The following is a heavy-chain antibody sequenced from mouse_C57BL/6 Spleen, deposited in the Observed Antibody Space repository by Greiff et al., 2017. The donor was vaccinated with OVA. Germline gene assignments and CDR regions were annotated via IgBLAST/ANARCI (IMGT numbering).Heavy chain of an antibody. CDR2: IDPNSGGT. V-gene: IGHV1-72*01. Sequence: QVQLKQPGAELVKPGASVKLSCKASGYTFTSYWMHWVKQRPGRGLEWIGRIDPNSGGTKYNEKFKSKATLTVDKPSSTAYMQLSSLTSEDSAVYYCARRDYDYLFDYWGQGTTLTVSS. J-gene: IGHJ2*01. CDR1: GYTFTSYW. CDR3: ARRDYDYLFDY. D-gene: IGHD2-4*01.